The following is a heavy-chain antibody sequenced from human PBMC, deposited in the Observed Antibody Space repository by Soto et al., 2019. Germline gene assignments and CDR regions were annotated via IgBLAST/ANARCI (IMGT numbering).Heavy chain of an antibody. CDR3: ARDLDYYDSSGLALDY. J-gene: IGHJ4*02. D-gene: IGHD3-22*01. V-gene: IGHV1-2*02. CDR2: INPNSGGT. Sequence: ASVKFSCKASGYTFTGYYMHWVRQATGQGLEWMGWINPNSGGTNYAQKFQGRVTMTRDTSISTAYMELSRLRSDDTAVYYCARDLDYYDSSGLALDYWGQGTLVTVSS. CDR1: GYTFTGYY.